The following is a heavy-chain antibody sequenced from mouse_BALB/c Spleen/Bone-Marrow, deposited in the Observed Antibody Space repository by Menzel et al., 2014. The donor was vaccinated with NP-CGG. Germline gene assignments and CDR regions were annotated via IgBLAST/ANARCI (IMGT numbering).Heavy chain of an antibody. CDR1: GYTFTEYI. CDR2: FYPGSGSI. D-gene: IGHD1-1*01. V-gene: IGHV1-62-2*01. J-gene: IGHJ4*01. Sequence: VQLVESGAELVKPGASVKLSCKASGYTFTEYIIHWVKQRSGQGLERIGCFYPGSGSIKYNEKFKDKATLTADKSSSTVYMELSRLTSEDSAVYFCARHEKANYGNYAMDYWGQGTSVTVSS. CDR3: ARHEKANYGNYAMDY.